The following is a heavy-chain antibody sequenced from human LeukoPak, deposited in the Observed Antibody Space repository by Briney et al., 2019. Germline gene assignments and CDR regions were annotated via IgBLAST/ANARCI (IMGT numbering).Heavy chain of an antibody. CDR3: ARGFDAHNAFDI. CDR2: VYYYGST. CDR1: GGSISSADYY. Sequence: PSQTLSLTCTVSGGSISSADYYWSWIRQPPGKGLEWIGYVYYYGSTSYNPSLKSRVTISADTSRNQFSLRLTSMTAADTAVYYCARGFDAHNAFDIWGQGTMVAAFS. J-gene: IGHJ3*02. V-gene: IGHV4-30-4*08. D-gene: IGHD3-9*01.